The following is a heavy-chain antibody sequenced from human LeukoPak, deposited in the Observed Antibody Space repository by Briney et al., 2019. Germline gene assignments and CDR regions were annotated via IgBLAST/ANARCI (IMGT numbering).Heavy chain of an antibody. Sequence: ASVKVSCKASGYTFTSYYMHWVRQAPGQGLEWMGWINPNSGGTNYAQKFQGRVTMTRDTSISTAYMELSRLRSDDTAVYYCARDYYDKAPASWFDPWGQGTLVTVSS. CDR1: GYTFTSYY. CDR2: INPNSGGT. V-gene: IGHV1-2*02. D-gene: IGHD3-22*01. CDR3: ARDYYDKAPASWFDP. J-gene: IGHJ5*02.